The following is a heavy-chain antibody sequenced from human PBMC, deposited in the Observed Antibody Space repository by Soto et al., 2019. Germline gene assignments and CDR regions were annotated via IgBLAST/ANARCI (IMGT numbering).Heavy chain of an antibody. CDR2: IYHSGST. CDR1: GGSISSSNW. J-gene: IGHJ5*02. V-gene: IGHV4-4*02. Sequence: SETLSLTCAVSGGSISSSNWWSWVRQPPGKGLEWIGEIYHSGSTNYNPSLKSRVTISADKSKNQFSLKLSSVTAADTAVYYCARDNYGSGSYYSYNWFDPWGQGTLVTVSS. D-gene: IGHD3-10*01. CDR3: ARDNYGSGSYYSYNWFDP.